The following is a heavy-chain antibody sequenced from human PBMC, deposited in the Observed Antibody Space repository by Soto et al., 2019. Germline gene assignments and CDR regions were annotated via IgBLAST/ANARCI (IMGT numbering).Heavy chain of an antibody. V-gene: IGHV3-48*02. D-gene: IGHD3-3*01. CDR1: GFTFSSYS. CDR2: ISSSSSTK. CDR3: ARDRFGVVTGRGDYYYYGMDV. J-gene: IGHJ6*02. Sequence: GGSLRLSCAASGFTFSSYSMNWVRQAPGKGLEWVSYISSSSSTKYYADSVKGRFTISRDNAKNSLYLQMNSLRDEDTAVYYCARDRFGVVTGRGDYYYYGMDVWGQGTTVTVSS.